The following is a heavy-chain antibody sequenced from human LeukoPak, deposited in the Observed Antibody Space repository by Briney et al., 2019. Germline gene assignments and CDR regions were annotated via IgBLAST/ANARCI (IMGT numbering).Heavy chain of an antibody. V-gene: IGHV3-30-3*01. Sequence: PGRSLRLSCATSGFTFSSYAIHWVRQAPGKGLEWVAVISYDVTNKYYADSVKGRFTISRDNSKNTLYLQMNSLRAEDTAVYYCARDQTAGYSSSGSSSWGRLGDWGQGTLVTVSS. D-gene: IGHD6-13*01. CDR1: GFTFSSYA. J-gene: IGHJ4*02. CDR3: ARDQTAGYSSSGSSSWGRLGD. CDR2: ISYDVTNK.